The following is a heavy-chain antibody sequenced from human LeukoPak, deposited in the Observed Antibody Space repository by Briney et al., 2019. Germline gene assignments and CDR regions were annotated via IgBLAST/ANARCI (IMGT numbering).Heavy chain of an antibody. CDR3: AKDEATSGGGLAS. J-gene: IGHJ4*02. CDR1: GFTVSGTH. V-gene: IGHV3-53*03. Sequence: GGSLRLSCAASGFTVSGTHMSWVRQAPGKGLEWVSAMYTGGTTYYADSVKGRFTISRDNSRNTLFLHMSSLRSDDTAVYYCAKDEATSGGGLASWGQGTLVTVSS. CDR2: MYTGGTT. D-gene: IGHD3-16*01.